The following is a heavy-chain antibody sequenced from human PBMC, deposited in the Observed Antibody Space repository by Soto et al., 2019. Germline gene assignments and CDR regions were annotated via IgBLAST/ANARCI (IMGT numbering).Heavy chain of an antibody. Sequence: SETLSLTCTVSGGSISSGDYYWSWIRQPPGKGLEWIGYIYYSGSTYYNPSLKSRVTISVDTSKNQFSLELSSVTAADTAVYYCARAGGYCSSTSCYDGMDVWGQGTTVTVSS. V-gene: IGHV4-30-4*01. D-gene: IGHD2-2*01. CDR3: ARAGGYCSSTSCYDGMDV. CDR1: GGSISSGDYY. J-gene: IGHJ6*02. CDR2: IYYSGST.